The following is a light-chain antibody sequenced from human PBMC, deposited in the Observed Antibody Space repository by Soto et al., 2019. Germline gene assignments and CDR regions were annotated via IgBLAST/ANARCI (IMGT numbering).Light chain of an antibody. CDR3: QQYNNWPPIT. J-gene: IGKJ5*01. V-gene: IGKV3-15*01. CDR2: GAS. CDR1: QGVTTN. Sequence: EIVMTQSPATLFVSPGDRAILSCRAGQGVTTNFAWYQQKSGRSPRLLIYGASTRATGIPARFSGTGSGTEFTLTISSLQSEDFAVYYCQQYNNWPPITFGQGTRLEIK.